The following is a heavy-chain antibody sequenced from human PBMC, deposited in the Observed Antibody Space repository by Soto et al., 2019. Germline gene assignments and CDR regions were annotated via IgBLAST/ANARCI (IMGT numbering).Heavy chain of an antibody. J-gene: IGHJ5*02. D-gene: IGHD6-13*01. CDR2: IIPIFGTA. CDR3: ARDGEKGIAAAAGWFDP. CDR1: GGTFSSYA. Sequence: QVQLVQSGAEVKKPGSSVKVSCKASGGTFSSYAISWVRQAPGQELEWMGGIIPIFGTANYAQKFQGRVTITADESTSTAYMELSSLRSEDTAVYYCARDGEKGIAAAAGWFDPWGQGTLVTVSS. V-gene: IGHV1-69*01.